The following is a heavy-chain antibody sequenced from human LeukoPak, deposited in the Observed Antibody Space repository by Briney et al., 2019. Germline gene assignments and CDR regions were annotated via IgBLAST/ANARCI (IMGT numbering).Heavy chain of an antibody. Sequence: PSETLSLTCTVSGGAITSGGYSWNWIRQPPGKGLEWIGCIYDRGPAYYNPSLKSRFTISVDRPKNQFFLSVTSLTAADTAVYYCARSRQASGLFGSWGQGILVVVSS. V-gene: IGHV4-30-2*01. CDR1: GGAITSGGYS. CDR2: IYDRGPA. D-gene: IGHD3-10*01. J-gene: IGHJ5*01. CDR3: ARSRQASGLFGS.